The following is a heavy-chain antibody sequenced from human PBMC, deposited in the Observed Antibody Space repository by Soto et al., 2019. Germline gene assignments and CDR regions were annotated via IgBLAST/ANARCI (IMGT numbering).Heavy chain of an antibody. V-gene: IGHV2-26*01. CDR3: ARINYDILPGYSRYFDL. Sequence: QVTLKESGPVLVKPTETLTLTCTVSGFSLSNARMGVSWIRQPPGKALEGLAHIFSNDEKSYSTSLKSRLTTSKHPSKSQVVLTMTNMDPVDTATYYCARINYDILPGYSRYFDLWGRDTLVTVSS. CDR1: GFSLSNARMG. D-gene: IGHD3-9*01. J-gene: IGHJ2*01. CDR2: IFSNDEK.